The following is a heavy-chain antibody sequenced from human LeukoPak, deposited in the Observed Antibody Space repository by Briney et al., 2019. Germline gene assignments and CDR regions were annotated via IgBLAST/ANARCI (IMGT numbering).Heavy chain of an antibody. Sequence: SGTLSLTCTVSGGSVSSTTYYWSWSRQPPGKGLEWIPTINYSGSTYYNPSLKSRVNISVDTSENQFSLKLSSVTAAGTAVYYCARYVVYGSGKYYFDYWGQGTLVTVSS. CDR2: INYSGST. CDR1: GGSVSSTTYY. J-gene: IGHJ4*02. V-gene: IGHV4-39*01. CDR3: ARYVVYGSGKYYFDY. D-gene: IGHD3-10*01.